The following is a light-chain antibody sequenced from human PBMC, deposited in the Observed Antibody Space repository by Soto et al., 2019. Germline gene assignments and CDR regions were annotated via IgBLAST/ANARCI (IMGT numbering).Light chain of an antibody. V-gene: IGKV3-15*01. CDR3: QQHSNRPPAT. CDR1: QSVGSK. CDR2: AAS. J-gene: IGKJ1*01. Sequence: ELVMTQSPATLSLSPGESTTLSCRGSQSVGSKLSWYQQKPRQAPRILIYAASTRATGIPARFSGSGSGAEFTPTISSLQSEDFSVYYCQQHSNRPPATXGQGTKVDIK.